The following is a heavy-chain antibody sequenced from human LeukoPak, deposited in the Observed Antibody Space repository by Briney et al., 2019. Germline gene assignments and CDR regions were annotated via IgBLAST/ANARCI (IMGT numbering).Heavy chain of an antibody. Sequence: QPGGSLRLSCAASGFTFSSYAMSWVRQAPGKGLEWVSAISGSGGSTYYADSVKGRFTISRDNSKNTLYLQMNSLRAEDTAVYYCAKGGDDSSGYYDYFDYWGQGTLVTVSS. CDR2: ISGSGGST. CDR1: GFTFSSYA. J-gene: IGHJ4*02. CDR3: AKGGDDSSGYYDYFDY. D-gene: IGHD3-22*01. V-gene: IGHV3-23*01.